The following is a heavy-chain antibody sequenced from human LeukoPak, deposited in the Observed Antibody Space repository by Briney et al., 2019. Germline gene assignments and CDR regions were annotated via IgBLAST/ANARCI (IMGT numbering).Heavy chain of an antibody. J-gene: IGHJ4*02. Sequence: RGSLRLSCAASGFTFSNYAMNWIRQAPGKGLEWISYISNSGNTKYYADSVKGRFSISRDNANNSVYLQMNNLRAEDTAVYYCAAVIDYWGQGTLVTVSS. CDR2: ISNSGNTK. CDR1: GFTFSNYA. CDR3: AAVIDY. V-gene: IGHV3-48*03.